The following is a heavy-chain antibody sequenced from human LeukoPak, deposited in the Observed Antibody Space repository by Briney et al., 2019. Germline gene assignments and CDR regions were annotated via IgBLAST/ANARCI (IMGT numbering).Heavy chain of an antibody. CDR1: GFTFGDYA. CDR3: ARARFGDGGSFDY. Sequence: GGSLRLSCTASGFTFGDYAMSWVRQAPGKGLEWVANIKQDGSERYYVDSVQGRFTISRDNAKNSLYLQMSSLRAEDTAVYYCARARFGDGGSFDYWGQGTLVTVSS. D-gene: IGHD4-23*01. J-gene: IGHJ4*02. CDR2: IKQDGSER. V-gene: IGHV3-7*01.